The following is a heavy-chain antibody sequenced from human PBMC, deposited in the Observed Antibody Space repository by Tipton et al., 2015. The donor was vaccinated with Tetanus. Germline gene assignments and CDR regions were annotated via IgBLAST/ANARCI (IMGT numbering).Heavy chain of an antibody. Sequence: TLSLTCTVSDGSISGGGYYWTWIRQRPGKGLEWIGDIYSFGSTYYHPALKGRVTISMDTSKNQFSLELNSVTAADTAVYFCARDQARGARGWNFFDYWGQGALVTVSS. CDR3: ARDQARGARGWNFFDY. CDR1: DGSISGGGYY. D-gene: IGHD6-6*01. V-gene: IGHV4-31*03. J-gene: IGHJ4*02. CDR2: IYSFGST.